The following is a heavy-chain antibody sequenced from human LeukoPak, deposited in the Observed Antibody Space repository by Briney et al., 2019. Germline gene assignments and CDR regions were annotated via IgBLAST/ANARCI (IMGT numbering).Heavy chain of an antibody. V-gene: IGHV3-23*01. Sequence: ETLSLTCTVSGGSVNSGNYYWSWVRQAPGKGLEWVSDISGSGGRTYHADSVKGRFTISRDNSKNTLYLQMNSLRAEDTAVYYCARRWYYFDHWGQGTLVTVSS. D-gene: IGHD2-15*01. CDR2: ISGSGGRT. CDR3: ARRWYYFDH. CDR1: GGSVNSGNYY. J-gene: IGHJ4*02.